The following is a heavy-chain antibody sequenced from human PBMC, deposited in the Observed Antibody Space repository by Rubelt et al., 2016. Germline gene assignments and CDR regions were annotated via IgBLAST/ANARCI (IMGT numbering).Heavy chain of an antibody. V-gene: IGHV4-39*01. CDR2: LYYSGST. CDR3: ASRSGSDYYCAMDV. CDR1: GGSISSSSYY. J-gene: IGHJ6*02. D-gene: IGHD1-26*01. Sequence: QLQLQESGPGLVKPSETLALTCIVSGGSISSSSYYWDWIRQPPGKGLEWIGSLYYSGSTYYSPSLKSRVTISVDTSKNQFSLNLTSETATDTAVYYFASRSGSDYYCAMDVWGQGTTVSVSS.